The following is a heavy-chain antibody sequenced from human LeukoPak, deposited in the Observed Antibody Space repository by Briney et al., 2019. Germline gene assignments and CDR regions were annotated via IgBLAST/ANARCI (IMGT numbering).Heavy chain of an antibody. V-gene: IGHV1-8*01. CDR1: GYTFTSYD. D-gene: IGHD3-10*01. CDR3: ARGLRWYNSGIGY. J-gene: IGHJ4*02. Sequence: ASVKVSCKASGYTFTSYDINWGRLATGPGLEWMGWVNPDSGNTGYAQKFQGRVTMTRNTSISTAYMELSSLRSEDTAVYYCARGLRWYNSGIGYWGQGTLVTVSS. CDR2: VNPDSGNT.